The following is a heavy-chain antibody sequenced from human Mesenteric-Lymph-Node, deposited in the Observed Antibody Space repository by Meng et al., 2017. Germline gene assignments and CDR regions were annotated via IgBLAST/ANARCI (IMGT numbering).Heavy chain of an antibody. V-gene: IGHV4-31*03. Sequence: QVQLHESGPGLVKPSQTLSLTCTVSGGSISSGGHSWSWIRQHPGKGLEWIAYIYYSGSTYYNPSLKSRVILSVDMSKNQFSLKLSSVTAADTAVYYCARVDSSGYFLDYWGQGTLVTVSS. CDR3: ARVDSSGYFLDY. J-gene: IGHJ4*01. CDR1: GGSISSGGHS. CDR2: IYYSGST. D-gene: IGHD3-22*01.